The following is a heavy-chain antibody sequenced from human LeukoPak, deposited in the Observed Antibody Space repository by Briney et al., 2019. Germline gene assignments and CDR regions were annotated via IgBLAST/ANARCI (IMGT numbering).Heavy chain of an antibody. J-gene: IGHJ3*02. D-gene: IGHD6-6*01. Sequence: GGSLRLSCAASGFSFSTYYMNWVRQAPGKGLEWVSSMSSTGSSTYYADLAKGRFTISRDSARNSLYLQMNNLRAEDTAVYYCAGGRVGSSSSAFDIWGQGTLVTVSS. CDR2: MSSTGSST. CDR1: GFSFSTYY. CDR3: AGGRVGSSSSAFDI. V-gene: IGHV3-21*01.